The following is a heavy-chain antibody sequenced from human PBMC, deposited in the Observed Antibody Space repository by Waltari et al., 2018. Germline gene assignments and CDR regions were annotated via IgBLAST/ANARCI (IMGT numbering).Heavy chain of an antibody. D-gene: IGHD3-16*01. CDR3: ARAAGERNWFDA. V-gene: IGHV4-30-2*01. Sequence: QLQLQESGSGLVKPSQTLSLTCAVSGGPIRSGGYSGSWIRQPPGKGLEGIGYIYHSGGNYDNPSLKSRVTISVNRSKNQFSLKLSSVTAADTAVYYCARAAGERNWFDAWGQGTLVTVSS. CDR2: IYHSGGN. J-gene: IGHJ5*02. CDR1: GGPIRSGGYS.